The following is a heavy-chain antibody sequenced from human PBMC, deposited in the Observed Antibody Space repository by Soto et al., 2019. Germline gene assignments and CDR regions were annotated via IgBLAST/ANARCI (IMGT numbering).Heavy chain of an antibody. V-gene: IGHV3-23*01. CDR2: ISGSDGST. Sequence: EVQLLESGGGLVQPGGSLRLSCAASGFTFSSYAMSWVRQAPGKGLEWVSAISGSDGSTYYADSVKGRFTISRDNSKNTLYLQMNSLRAEDTAVYYCAKGHRPGYYYYYMDVWGKGTTVTVSS. CDR3: AKGHRPGYYYYYMDV. J-gene: IGHJ6*03. D-gene: IGHD6-6*01. CDR1: GFTFSSYA.